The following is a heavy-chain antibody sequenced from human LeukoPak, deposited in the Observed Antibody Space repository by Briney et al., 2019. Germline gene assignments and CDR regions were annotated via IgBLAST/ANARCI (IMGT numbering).Heavy chain of an antibody. CDR3: ARGQGWFGELLSPHYFDY. CDR1: GGSFSGYY. D-gene: IGHD3-10*01. V-gene: IGHV4-34*01. Sequence: PSETLSLTCAVYGGSFSGYYWSWIRQPPGKGLEWIGEINHSGSTNYNPPLKSRVTISVDTSKNQFSLKLSSVTAADTAVYYCARGQGWFGELLSPHYFDYWGQGTLVTVSS. J-gene: IGHJ4*02. CDR2: INHSGST.